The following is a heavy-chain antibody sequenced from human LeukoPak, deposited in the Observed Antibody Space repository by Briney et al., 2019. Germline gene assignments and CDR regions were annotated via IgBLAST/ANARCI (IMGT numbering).Heavy chain of an antibody. CDR3: ARYLRWLQSPDPPDDF. CDR2: ISPGDSDT. V-gene: IGHV5-51*01. CDR1: GYTFTTYW. J-gene: IGHJ4*02. D-gene: IGHD5-24*01. Sequence: GESLKISCKGSGYTFTTYWIAWVRQMPGIGLEWMGIISPGDSDTRYSPSFQGQVTISAAKSISTAYLQWSSLKASDTAIYYCARYLRWLQSPDPPDDFWGQGTLVTVSS.